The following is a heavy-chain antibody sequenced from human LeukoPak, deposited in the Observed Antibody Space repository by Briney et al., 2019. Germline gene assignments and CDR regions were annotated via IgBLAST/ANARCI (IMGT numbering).Heavy chain of an antibody. Sequence: GGSLRLSCAASGFTFSSYDMSWVRQAPGKGLEWLSAISGRGDSTSYADSVKGRFTTSRDASRNTLYLQMNSLRADDTAVYYCAKLGVDVILTGPECWGQGTLVAVSS. D-gene: IGHD2-21*01. CDR3: AKLGVDVILTGPEC. CDR1: GFTFSSYD. V-gene: IGHV3-23*01. CDR2: ISGRGDST. J-gene: IGHJ4*02.